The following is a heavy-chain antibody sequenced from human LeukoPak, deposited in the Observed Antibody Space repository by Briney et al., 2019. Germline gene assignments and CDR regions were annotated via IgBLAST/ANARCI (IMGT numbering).Heavy chain of an antibody. Sequence: SETLSLTCTVSGGSISSYYWSWIRQPPGKGLEWIGYIYYSGSTNYNPSLKSRVTISVDTSKNQFSLKLSSVTAADTAVYYCARVGDSSGWYAYRGQGTLVTVSS. J-gene: IGHJ4*02. D-gene: IGHD6-19*01. CDR2: IYYSGST. CDR3: ARVGDSSGWYAY. V-gene: IGHV4-59*01. CDR1: GGSISSYY.